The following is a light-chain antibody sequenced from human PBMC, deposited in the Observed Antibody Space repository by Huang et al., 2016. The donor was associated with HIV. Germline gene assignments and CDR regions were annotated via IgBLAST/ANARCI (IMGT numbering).Light chain of an antibody. CDR1: QGVSSN. CDR3: QQYNKWPRT. Sequence: EMVMTQSPDTLVVSPGERATLSCRASQGVSSNVAWYQQKPGQAPMLLIHGASTRVSGIPARFSGSGSETDFTLTIRSLQSEDSAVYYCQQYNKWPRTFGQGTKLEIK. V-gene: IGKV3-15*01. J-gene: IGKJ2*01. CDR2: GAS.